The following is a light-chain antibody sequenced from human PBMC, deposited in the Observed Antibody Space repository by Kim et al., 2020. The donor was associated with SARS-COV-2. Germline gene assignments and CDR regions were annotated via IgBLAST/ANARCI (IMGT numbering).Light chain of an antibody. V-gene: IGKV1-5*03. J-gene: IGKJ1*01. CDR3: QQYGT. CDR2: KAS. Sequence: TTRSASVGDRVTITCRDRQSISSWLAWYQQKPGKAPKLLIYKASSLESGVTTRCSGSGSGTEFTLTSSSLQPDDFATDYCQQYGTFGQGTKVEIK. CDR1: QSISSW.